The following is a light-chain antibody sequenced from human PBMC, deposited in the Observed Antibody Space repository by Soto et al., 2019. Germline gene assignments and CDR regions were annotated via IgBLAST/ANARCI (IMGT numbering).Light chain of an antibody. J-gene: IGKJ1*01. CDR2: GAS. Sequence: CRASQSISNKVAWYQQRPGQAPRLLIYGASTRATGIPSRFSGSGSGTEFTLTITSLQSEDNALYYCQQYYNWQPRFGQGIKVDIK. CDR3: QQYYNWQPR. CDR1: QSISNK. V-gene: IGKV3-15*01.